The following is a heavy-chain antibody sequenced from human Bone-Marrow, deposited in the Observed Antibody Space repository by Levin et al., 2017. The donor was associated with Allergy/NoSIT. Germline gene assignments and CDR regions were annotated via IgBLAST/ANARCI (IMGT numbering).Heavy chain of an antibody. CDR1: GFTFRSYW. D-gene: IGHD5-24*01. CDR2: INQDGSET. J-gene: IGHJ5*02. CDR3: ARRSYNAFNP. Sequence: GASVKVSCAASGFTFRSYWMTWVRQAPGKGLEWLAIINQDGSETYYVDSVTGRFTISRDNAKNSLYLQMNSLRAEDTAVYYCARRSYNAFNPWGQGTLVTVSS. V-gene: IGHV3-7*01.